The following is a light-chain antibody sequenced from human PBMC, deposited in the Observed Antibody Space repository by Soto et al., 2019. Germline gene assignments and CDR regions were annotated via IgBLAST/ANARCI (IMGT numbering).Light chain of an antibody. J-gene: IGLJ1*01. CDR1: SSDVGGYNY. CDR2: DVS. V-gene: IGLV2-11*01. CDR3: CSYAGSYTFEV. Sequence: QSVLTQPRSVSGSPGQSVTISCTGTSSDVGGYNYVSSYQQHPGKAPKLMIYDVSKRPSGVPDRFSGSKSGNTASLTISGLQAEDEADYYCCSYAGSYTFEVFGTGTKVTVL.